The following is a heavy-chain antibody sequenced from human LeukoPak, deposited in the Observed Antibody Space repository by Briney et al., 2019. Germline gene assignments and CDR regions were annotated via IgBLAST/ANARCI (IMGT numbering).Heavy chain of an antibody. J-gene: IGHJ4*02. CDR1: GFTFSSYA. D-gene: IGHD3-22*01. Sequence: GGSLSLSCAASGFTFSSYAMSWVRQAPGKGLGWVSAISGSGGSTYYADSVKGRFTISRDNSKNTLYLQMNSLRAEDTAVYYCAKLFHGWLPHFDYWGQGTLVTVSS. V-gene: IGHV3-23*01. CDR2: ISGSGGST. CDR3: AKLFHGWLPHFDY.